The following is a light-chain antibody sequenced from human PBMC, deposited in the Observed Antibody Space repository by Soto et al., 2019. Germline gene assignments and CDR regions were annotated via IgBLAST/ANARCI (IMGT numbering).Light chain of an antibody. Sequence: EIVMTQSPAALSVSPGEIATLSFSASQSFSSNVAWYQQKPGQAPRLLIYGTSTRVTGIPARFSGSGSGTEFTLTISSLQSEDFAVYYCQQYYNWPLTFGGGTKVDI. CDR3: QQYYNWPLT. V-gene: IGKV3-15*01. J-gene: IGKJ4*01. CDR2: GTS. CDR1: QSFSSN.